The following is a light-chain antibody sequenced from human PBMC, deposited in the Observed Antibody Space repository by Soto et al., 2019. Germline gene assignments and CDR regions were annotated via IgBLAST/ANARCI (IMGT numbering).Light chain of an antibody. CDR2: VAS. V-gene: IGKV1-39*01. CDR1: QSISSY. Sequence: DIQMTQSPSSLSASVGDRVTITCRASQSISSYLSWYQLKPGKAPKLLINVASTLQSGVPSRFSGSGSGTDFTLAISSLQPEDFATYYCQQSSSTPQTFGGGTRVEIK. CDR3: QQSSSTPQT. J-gene: IGKJ4*01.